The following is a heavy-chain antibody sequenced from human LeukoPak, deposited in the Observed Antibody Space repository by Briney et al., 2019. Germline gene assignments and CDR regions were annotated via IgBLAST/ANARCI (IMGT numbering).Heavy chain of an antibody. J-gene: IGHJ4*02. CDR3: ARLKGVGYYFDY. CDR1: GFTFSSYA. Sequence: GGSLRLSCAASGFTFSSYAMSWVRQAPGKGLEWVSAISGSGGSTYYADSVKGRFTISRDNSNNTLYLQMNSLRAEDTAVYYCARLKGVGYYFDYWGQGTLVTVSS. CDR2: ISGSGGST. V-gene: IGHV3-23*01. D-gene: IGHD3-16*01.